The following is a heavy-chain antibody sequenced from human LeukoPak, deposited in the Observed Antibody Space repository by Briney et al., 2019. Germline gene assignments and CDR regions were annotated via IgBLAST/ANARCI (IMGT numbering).Heavy chain of an antibody. V-gene: IGHV4-59*01. CDR3: ARANIHYYYYYMDV. J-gene: IGHJ6*03. CDR1: GGSISSYY. Sequence: SETLSLTCTVSGGSISSYYWGWIRQPPGKGLEWIGYIYYSGSTNYNPSLKSRVTISVDTSKNQFSLKLSSVTAADTAVYYCARANIHYYYYYMDVWGKGTTVTISS. CDR2: IYYSGST. D-gene: IGHD1/OR15-1a*01.